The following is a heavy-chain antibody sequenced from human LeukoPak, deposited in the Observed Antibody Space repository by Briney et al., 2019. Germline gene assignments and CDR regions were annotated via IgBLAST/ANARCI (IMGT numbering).Heavy chain of an antibody. J-gene: IGHJ6*02. Sequence: ASVKVSCKASGYTFTDYYMHWVRQAPGQGLEWMGWSNAGNGNTKYSQEFQGRVTITRDTSASTAYMELSSLRSEDRAVYYCARALKGGTYGMDVWGQGTTVTVSS. CDR2: SNAGNGNT. CDR3: ARALKGGTYGMDV. CDR1: GYTFTDYY. V-gene: IGHV1-3*02. D-gene: IGHD3-16*01.